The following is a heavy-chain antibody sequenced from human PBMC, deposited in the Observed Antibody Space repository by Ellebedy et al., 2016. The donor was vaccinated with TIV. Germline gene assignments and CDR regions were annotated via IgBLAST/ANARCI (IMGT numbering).Heavy chain of an antibody. CDR1: GLTFSNYA. CDR3: ARGHSGGYLASNSDY. J-gene: IGHJ4*02. D-gene: IGHD3-22*01. CDR2: ISYDGGNI. V-gene: IGHV3-30-3*01. Sequence: GGSLRLSXAASGLTFSNYAMHWVRQAPGEGLEWVAVISYDGGNIYYADSVKGRFTISRDNSKNTLYLQMDSLRAEDTAVYYCARGHSGGYLASNSDYWGQGTLATVS.